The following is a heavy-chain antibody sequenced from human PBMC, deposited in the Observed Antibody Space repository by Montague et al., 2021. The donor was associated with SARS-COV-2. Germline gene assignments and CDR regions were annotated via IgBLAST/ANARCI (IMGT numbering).Heavy chain of an antibody. D-gene: IGHD2-2*01. Sequence: SETLSLTCAVSGGSISGSSYFWGWIRQPPEKGLEWIGSIYYSGNIYNNSSLESRVTISVDTSKTQFSLKLSSVTAADTAVYYCVGQHAVVPAGMGSWGQGTLVTVSS. CDR1: GGSISGSSYF. J-gene: IGHJ5*02. CDR2: IYYSGNI. V-gene: IGHV4-39*01. CDR3: VGQHAVVPAGMGS.